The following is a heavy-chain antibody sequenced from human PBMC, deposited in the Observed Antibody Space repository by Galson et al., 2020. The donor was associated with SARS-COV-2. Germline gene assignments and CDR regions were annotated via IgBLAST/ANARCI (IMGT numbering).Heavy chain of an antibody. Sequence: NSGGSLRLSCAASAFTFRDYYMSWIRQAPGKGLEWVSYISSSGSNIYYADSVKGRFTISRDNAKNSLYLQMNSLRAEDTAVYYCAREALSEITIFGVVIYRYFDYWGQGTLVTVSS. D-gene: IGHD3-3*01. CDR3: AREALSEITIFGVVIYRYFDY. J-gene: IGHJ4*02. V-gene: IGHV3-11*01. CDR2: ISSSGSNI. CDR1: AFTFRDYY.